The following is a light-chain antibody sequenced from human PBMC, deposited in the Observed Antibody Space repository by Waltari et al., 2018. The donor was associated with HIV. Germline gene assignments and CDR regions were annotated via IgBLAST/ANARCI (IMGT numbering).Light chain of an antibody. CDR1: SSNIGGGYD. CDR3: QSYDSSLSGYV. J-gene: IGLJ1*01. Sequence: QSVLTQPPSVSGAPGQRVTISCPGSSSNIGGGYDVHWYQQLPGTAPKLLIYGNSNRPSGVPDRFSGSKSGTSASLAITGLQAEDEADYYCQSYDSSLSGYVFGTGTKVTVL. V-gene: IGLV1-40*01. CDR2: GNS.